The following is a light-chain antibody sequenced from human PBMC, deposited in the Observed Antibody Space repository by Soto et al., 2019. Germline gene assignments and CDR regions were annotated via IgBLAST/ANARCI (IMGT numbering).Light chain of an antibody. Sequence: DIQMTQSPSSLSASVGDTVTVXXRASQSISRRLNWYQQKPGEAPKLXIYNASTLPSGVPSRFSGSGSGTEFTLTIASLQPDDFATYYCQQYNSYSRTFGPGTKVDIK. CDR3: QQYNSYSRT. CDR2: NAS. CDR1: QSISRR. J-gene: IGKJ1*01. V-gene: IGKV1-5*01.